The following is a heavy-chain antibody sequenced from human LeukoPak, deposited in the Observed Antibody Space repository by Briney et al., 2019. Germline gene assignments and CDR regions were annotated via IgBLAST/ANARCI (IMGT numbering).Heavy chain of an antibody. D-gene: IGHD2-21*02. J-gene: IGHJ4*02. CDR3: ARGHCGGDCYSGYYFDY. CDR2: INHSGST. V-gene: IGHV4-34*01. CDR1: GGSFSGYY. Sequence: SETLSLTCAVYGGSFSGYYWSWIRQPPGKGLEWIGEINHSGSTNYNPSLKSRVTISVDTSKNQFFLKLSSVTAADTAVYYCARGHCGGDCYSGYYFDYWGQGTLVTVSS.